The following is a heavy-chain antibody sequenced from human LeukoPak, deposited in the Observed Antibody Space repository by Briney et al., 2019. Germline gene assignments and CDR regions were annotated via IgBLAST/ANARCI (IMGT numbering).Heavy chain of an antibody. CDR1: GYTFTSYD. D-gene: IGHD5-24*01. J-gene: IGHJ6*02. V-gene: IGHV1-8*01. CDR2: MNPNSGNT. Sequence: ASVKVSCKASGYTFTSYDINWVRQAPGQGLEWMGWMNPNSGNTGCAQKFQGRVTMTRNTSISTAYMELSSLRSEDTAVYYCAIPGGRDGYNYWHYYYYGMDVWGQGTTVTVSS. CDR3: AIPGGRDGYNYWHYYYYGMDV.